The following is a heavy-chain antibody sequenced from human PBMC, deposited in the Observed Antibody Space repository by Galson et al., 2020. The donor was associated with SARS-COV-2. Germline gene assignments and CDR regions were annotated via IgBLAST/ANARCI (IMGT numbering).Heavy chain of an antibody. CDR3: AKDSGNWGYHFDY. J-gene: IGHJ4*02. V-gene: IGHV3-23*01. CDR1: GFTFSTFA. Sequence: QAGGSLRLSCAASGFTFSTFAMSWVRQSPGKGLEWVSAISGSGGSTHYADSVKGRFTISRDNSKNTLHLQMNSLRGEDTAVYYCAKDSGNWGYHFDYWGQGTLVTVSS. D-gene: IGHD7-27*01. CDR2: ISGSGGST.